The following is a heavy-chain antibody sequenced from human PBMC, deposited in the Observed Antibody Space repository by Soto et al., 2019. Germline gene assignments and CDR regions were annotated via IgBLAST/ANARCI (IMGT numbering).Heavy chain of an antibody. D-gene: IGHD6-19*01. CDR1: GFTFGGSA. CDR2: IRSKTNSYAP. CDR3: ICQTDAVQWLGGSTDYNFDY. V-gene: IGHV3-73*01. Sequence: GGCLRLSCAASGFTFGGSAMDWVRQASGKGLEWVGHIRSKTNSYAPAYAESEKGRFPISRDDSMNTAYLQMNSLKSEDTAVQFRICQTDAVQWLGGSTDYNFDYWGQGXLVTFSS. J-gene: IGHJ4*02.